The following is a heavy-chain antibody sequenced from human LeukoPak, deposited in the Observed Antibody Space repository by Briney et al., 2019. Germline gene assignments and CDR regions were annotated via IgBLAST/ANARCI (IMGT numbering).Heavy chain of an antibody. V-gene: IGHV3-21*01. CDR1: GFTFSSYS. J-gene: IGHJ3*02. D-gene: IGHD3-22*01. CDR3: ARSWPYYYDSSGYIDAFDI. CDR2: ITRSSSQI. Sequence: PGRSLRLSCAASGFTFSSYSMNWVRQAPGKGLEWVSSITRSSSQIYYADSVKGRFTISRDNAKNSLYLQMNSLRAEDTAVYYCARSWPYYYDSSGYIDAFDIWGQGTMV.